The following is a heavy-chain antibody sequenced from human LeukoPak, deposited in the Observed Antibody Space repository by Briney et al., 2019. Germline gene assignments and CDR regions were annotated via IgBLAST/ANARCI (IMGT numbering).Heavy chain of an antibody. V-gene: IGHV3-30*04. D-gene: IGHD3-16*01. J-gene: IGHJ4*02. Sequence: GGSLRLSYAASGFTFRNYNVYWVRQAPGKGLEWVAFISRDGSSKYNTDSVKGRFTISRDNSKNTLYLQMNSPRTEDTAVYYCARDSWGADYWGQGTLVTVSS. CDR2: ISRDGSSK. CDR3: ARDSWGADY. CDR1: GFTFRNYN.